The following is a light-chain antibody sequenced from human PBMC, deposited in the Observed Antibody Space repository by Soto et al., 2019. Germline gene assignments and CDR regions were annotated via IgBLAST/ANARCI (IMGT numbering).Light chain of an antibody. Sequence: EIVLTQSPGTLSLSPGERTTLSCRASQSVSSSNLLWYQQKRGQAPRLLIYGAYKRATGIPDRFSGSGSGTDFSLTISRLEPEDFALYYCQHYGNSPPYTFGQGTKVEIK. J-gene: IGKJ2*01. CDR1: QSVSSSN. V-gene: IGKV3-20*01. CDR2: GAY. CDR3: QHYGNSPPYT.